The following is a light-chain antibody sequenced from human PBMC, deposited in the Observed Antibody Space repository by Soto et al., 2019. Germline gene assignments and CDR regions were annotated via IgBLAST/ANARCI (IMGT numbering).Light chain of an antibody. V-gene: IGLV2-14*01. CDR3: SSYTTRTTLYV. CDR2: EVS. Sequence: QSVLTQPPSVSGAPGQRVTISCTGSSSNIGAHYDVHWYQLHPGKAPKLMIYEVSNRPSGVSNRFSGSKSGDTASLTISGLQAEDEADYYCSSYTTRTTLYVFGTGTKVTVL. J-gene: IGLJ1*01. CDR1: SSNIGAHYD.